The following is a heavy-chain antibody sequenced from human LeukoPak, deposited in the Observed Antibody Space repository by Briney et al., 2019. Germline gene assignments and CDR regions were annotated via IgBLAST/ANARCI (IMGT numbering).Heavy chain of an antibody. CDR3: ARVNQRITMVRGVMFWFDP. CDR2: ISSSSSYI. Sequence: GGSLRLSCVASGFTSSSYSMNWVRQAPGKGLEWVSSISSSSSYIYYADSVKGRFTIPRDNAKNSLYLQMNSLRAEDTAVYYCARVNQRITMVRGVMFWFDPWGQGTLVTVSS. J-gene: IGHJ5*02. V-gene: IGHV3-21*01. CDR1: GFTSSSYS. D-gene: IGHD3-10*01.